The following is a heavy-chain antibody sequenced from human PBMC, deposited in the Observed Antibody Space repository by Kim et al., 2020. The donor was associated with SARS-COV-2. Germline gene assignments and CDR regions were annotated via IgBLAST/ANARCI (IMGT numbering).Heavy chain of an antibody. CDR2: INPNSGGT. Sequence: ASVKVSCKASGYTFTGYYMHWVRQAPGQGLEWMGRINPNSGGTNYAQKFQGRVTMTRDTSISTAYMELSRLRSDDTAVYYCARERSLGIMITFGGVFSLDIWGQGTMVTVSS. CDR1: GYTFTGYY. V-gene: IGHV1-2*06. D-gene: IGHD3-16*01. CDR3: ARERSLGIMITFGGVFSLDI. J-gene: IGHJ3*02.